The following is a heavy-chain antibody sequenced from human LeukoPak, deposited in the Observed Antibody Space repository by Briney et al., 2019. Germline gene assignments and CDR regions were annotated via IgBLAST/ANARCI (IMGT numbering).Heavy chain of an antibody. CDR1: GFTFSSYS. CDR3: ARDRRAAAAGLFDY. CDR2: ISSSSSYI. J-gene: IGHJ4*02. Sequence: KPGGSLILSCAASGFTFSSYSMNWVRQAPGKGLEWVSSISSSSSYIYYADSVKGRFTISRDNAKNSLYLQMNSLRAEDTAVYYCARDRRAAAAGLFDYWGQGTLVTVSS. V-gene: IGHV3-21*01. D-gene: IGHD6-13*01.